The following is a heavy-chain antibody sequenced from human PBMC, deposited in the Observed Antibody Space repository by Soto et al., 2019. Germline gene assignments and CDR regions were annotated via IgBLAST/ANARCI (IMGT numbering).Heavy chain of an antibody. D-gene: IGHD6-6*01. CDR3: ARGRSSPNFDP. CDR2: LIPIFGAA. V-gene: IGHV1-69*01. CDR1: GGTFTNYV. Sequence: QVQLVQSGAEVRKPRSSVKVSCKISGGTFTNYVISWLRQAPGQWLEWMGGLIPIFGAANLAQKFQGRVTITADESTSTVNMELSSLTSEDTAVYYCARGRSSPNFDPWGQGTLVTVSS. J-gene: IGHJ5*02.